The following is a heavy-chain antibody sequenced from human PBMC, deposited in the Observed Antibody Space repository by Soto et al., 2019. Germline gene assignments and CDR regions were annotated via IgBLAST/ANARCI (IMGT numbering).Heavy chain of an antibody. D-gene: IGHD4-4*01. CDR3: ARATPSYDYSNYPSGYYYYMDV. Sequence: KASETLSLTCTVSGGSIGSSSYYWGWIRQPPGKGLEWIGSIYYSGSTYYNPSLKSRVTISVDTSKNQFSLKLSSVTAADTAVYYCARATPSYDYSNYPSGYYYYMDVWGKGTTVTVSS. CDR2: IYYSGST. J-gene: IGHJ6*03. V-gene: IGHV4-39*01. CDR1: GGSIGSSSYY.